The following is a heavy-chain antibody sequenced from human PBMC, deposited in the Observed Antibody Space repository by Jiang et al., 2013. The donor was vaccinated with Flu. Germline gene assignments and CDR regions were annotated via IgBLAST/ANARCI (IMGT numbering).Heavy chain of an antibody. J-gene: IGHJ5*01. Sequence: GRGLECVSGITGSSGTIYYADSVKGRFTISRDNSKNMVYLQMNSLRAEDTAVYYCAKDWVAGNGIWDWFDSWGQGTLVTVSS. CDR3: AKDWVAGNGIWDWFDS. D-gene: IGHD6-19*01. CDR2: ITGSSGTI. V-gene: IGHV3-23*01.